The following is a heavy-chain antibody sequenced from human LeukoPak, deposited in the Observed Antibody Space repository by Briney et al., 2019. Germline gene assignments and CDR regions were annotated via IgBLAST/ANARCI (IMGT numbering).Heavy chain of an antibody. D-gene: IGHD6-13*01. CDR2: IHPDDSDT. CDR1: GYSFTSHW. J-gene: IGHJ5*02. Sequence: GESLKISCKGSGYSFTSHWIGWVRQMPGKGLEWMGIIHPDDSDTRYSPSFQGQVTISADKSISTAYLQWSSLKASDTAIYYCARRGLTAAGTGNWFDPWGQGTLVTVSS. CDR3: ARRGLTAAGTGNWFDP. V-gene: IGHV5-51*01.